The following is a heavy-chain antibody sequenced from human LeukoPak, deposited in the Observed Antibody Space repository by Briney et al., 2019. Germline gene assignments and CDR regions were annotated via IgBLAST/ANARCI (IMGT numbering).Heavy chain of an antibody. CDR3: TRDSGTYSWFDP. J-gene: IGHJ5*02. D-gene: IGHD1-26*01. CDR1: GFTFSGSA. V-gene: IGHV3-73*01. CDR2: IDKKDKGYATAT. Sequence: PGGSLKLSCAASGFTFSGSAIHWVRQSSGKGLEWVGQIDKKDKGYATATAYAASVKARFTISRDDSINTAYMQMKRLTTEDTALYYCTRDSGTYSWFDPWGQGTLVTVSS.